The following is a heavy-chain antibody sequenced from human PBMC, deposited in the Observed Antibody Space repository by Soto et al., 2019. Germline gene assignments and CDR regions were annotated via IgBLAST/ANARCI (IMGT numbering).Heavy chain of an antibody. D-gene: IGHD3-10*01. CDR2: IMYSGYS. CDR3: ARHGFGPLHGLVDV. CDR1: GDSLTNYY. Sequence: QVPLQESGPGLVKPSETLSLTCTVSGDSLTNYYCSWFRPPPGKGLEWIGYIMYSGYSAYNLSLKRRVTMSMDTSKTQFSLMLESVTATDTAVYYCARHGFGPLHGLVDVWGQGTTVIVSS. J-gene: IGHJ6*02. V-gene: IGHV4-59*08.